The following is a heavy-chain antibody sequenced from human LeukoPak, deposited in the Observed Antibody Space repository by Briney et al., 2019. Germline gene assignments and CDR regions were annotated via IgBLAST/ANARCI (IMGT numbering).Heavy chain of an antibody. CDR1: GFTFGSSA. J-gene: IGHJ1*01. V-gene: IGHV3-23*01. D-gene: IGHD2-15*01. Sequence: GGSLRLSCAASGFTFGSSAMSWVRQAPGKGLEWVSAISNNGGYTYYADSVQGRFTISRDNSKSTLCLQMNSLRAEDTAVYYCAKQLGYCSDGSCYFPHWGQGTLVTVSS. CDR3: AKQLGYCSDGSCYFPH. CDR2: ISNNGGYT.